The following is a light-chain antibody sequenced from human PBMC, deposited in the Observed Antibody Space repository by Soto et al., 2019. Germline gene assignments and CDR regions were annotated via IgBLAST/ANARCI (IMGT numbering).Light chain of an antibody. CDR2: AAS. CDR1: QSISSY. Sequence: DIQMTQSPSSLSATVGDRVTITCRASQSISSYLNWYQQKPGKAPKRLIYAASSLQSGVPSRFSGSGSGTEFTLTISSLQPEDFATYYCLQHNDFPWTFGQGTKVDI. V-gene: IGKV1-17*01. J-gene: IGKJ1*01. CDR3: LQHNDFPWT.